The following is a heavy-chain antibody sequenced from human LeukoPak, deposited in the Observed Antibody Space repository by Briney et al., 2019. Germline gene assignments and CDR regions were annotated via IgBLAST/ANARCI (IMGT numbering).Heavy chain of an antibody. D-gene: IGHD5-18*01. CDR1: GFTFGNYY. J-gene: IGHJ6*02. V-gene: IGHV3-11*01. Sequence: GGSLRLSCAASGFTFGNYYMTWMRQAPGKGLEWVSITSTGGTIYYADSVKGRFTISRDNAQNSLYLQMNSLRAEDTAVYYCAKDPMQLWPLYYYYYGMDVWGQGTTVTVSS. CDR3: AKDPMQLWPLYYYYYGMDV. CDR2: ITSTGGTI.